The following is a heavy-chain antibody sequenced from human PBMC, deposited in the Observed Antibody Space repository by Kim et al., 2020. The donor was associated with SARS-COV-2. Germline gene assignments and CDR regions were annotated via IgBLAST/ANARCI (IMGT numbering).Heavy chain of an antibody. D-gene: IGHD3-22*01. J-gene: IGHJ3*02. CDR2: IYYSGST. Sequence: SETLSLTCTVSGGSISSYYWSWIRQPPGKGLEWIGYIYYSGSTNYNPSLKSRVTISVDTSKNQFSLKLSSVTAADTAVYYCARDRKGYYDSSDDAFDIWGQGTMVTVSS. V-gene: IGHV4-59*01. CDR1: GGSISSYY. CDR3: ARDRKGYYDSSDDAFDI.